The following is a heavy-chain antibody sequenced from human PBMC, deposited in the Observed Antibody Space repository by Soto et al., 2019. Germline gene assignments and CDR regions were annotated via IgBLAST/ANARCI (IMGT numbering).Heavy chain of an antibody. J-gene: IGHJ1*01. V-gene: IGHV1-2*02. CDR2: INPNSGGT. CDR3: ARVPLSVVAVAGTGVGKYFQH. Sequence: ASVKVSCKASGYTFTGYYMHWVRQAPGQGLEWMGWINPNSGGTNYAQKFQGRVTMTRDTSISTAYMELSRLRSDDTAVYYCARVPLSVVAVAGTGVGKYFQHWGQGILVIVSS. CDR1: GYTFTGYY. D-gene: IGHD6-19*01.